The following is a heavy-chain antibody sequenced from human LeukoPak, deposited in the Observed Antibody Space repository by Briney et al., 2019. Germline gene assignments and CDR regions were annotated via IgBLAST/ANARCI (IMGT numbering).Heavy chain of an antibody. Sequence: GGSLRLSCAASGFTFSSYGIHWVRQAPGKGLEWVAFIRYDGSNKYYADSVKGRFTISRDNSKNTLYLQMNSLRTEDTAVYYCARESSSWYEYWGQGTLVTVSS. V-gene: IGHV3-30*02. CDR1: GFTFSSYG. CDR2: IRYDGSNK. CDR3: ARESSSWYEY. J-gene: IGHJ4*02. D-gene: IGHD6-13*01.